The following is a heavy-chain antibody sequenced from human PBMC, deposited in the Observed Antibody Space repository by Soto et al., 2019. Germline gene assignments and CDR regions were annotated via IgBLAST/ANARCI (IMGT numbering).Heavy chain of an antibody. Sequence: ASVKVSCKASGYTFTSYDINWVRQATGQGLEWMGWINPNSGNTDYAQKLQGRVTMTTDTSTSTAYMELRSLRSDDTAVYYCARWVAAAGLERYDAFDIWGQGTMVTVSS. V-gene: IGHV1-18*01. J-gene: IGHJ3*02. CDR3: ARWVAAAGLERYDAFDI. CDR1: GYTFTSYD. CDR2: INPNSGNT. D-gene: IGHD6-13*01.